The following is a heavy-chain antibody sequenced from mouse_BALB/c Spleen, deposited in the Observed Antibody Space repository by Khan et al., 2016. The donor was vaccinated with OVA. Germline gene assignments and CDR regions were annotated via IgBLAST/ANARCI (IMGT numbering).Heavy chain of an antibody. Sequence: EVKLEESGPGLVKPSQSLSLTCSVTGYSITSGDYWNWIRQFPGNKLEWMGYISYDGSNKYNPSLKNRISITRDTSKNQFFLKLNSVTNEDTATYYGARALDGYDVYFDVWGAGTTVTVSS. V-gene: IGHV3-6*02. J-gene: IGHJ1*01. D-gene: IGHD2-2*01. CDR3: ARALDGYDVYFDV. CDR1: GYSITSGDY. CDR2: ISYDGSN.